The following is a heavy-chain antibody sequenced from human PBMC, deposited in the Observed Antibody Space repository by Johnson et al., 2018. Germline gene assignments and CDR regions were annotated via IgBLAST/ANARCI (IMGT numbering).Heavy chain of an antibody. CDR1: GFTFSKYG. D-gene: IGHD2-21*02. CDR3: AKAIIRMGADLNSPYCAGACEGFDV. J-gene: IGHJ3*01. V-gene: IGHV3-64*01. Sequence: VQLVESGGTLVQPGGSLRLSCVVSGFTFSKYGLYWVRQAPGRRLENVSGISCNGSSTYFARSMKGRFSTSRENSKNTLYLQIKSRRTDDTAVYYCAKAIIRMGADLNSPYCAGACEGFDVWGQGTLVTVSS. CDR2: ISCNGSST.